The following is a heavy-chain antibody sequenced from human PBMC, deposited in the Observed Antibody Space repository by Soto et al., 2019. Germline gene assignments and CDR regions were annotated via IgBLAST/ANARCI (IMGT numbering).Heavy chain of an antibody. V-gene: IGHV1-69*01. Sequence: QEQLVQSGAEVKKPGSSVKVSCKASGGLFSSYPISWVRQVPGQGLEWMGGSIPVFQTAYYTRRFQGRVPIHADEPTNTAYRELSSLRSEDTAIYYCARGGSGYTWFNEFWGQGTLVPVSS. CDR2: SIPVFQTA. CDR1: GGLFSSYP. D-gene: IGHD3-22*01. J-gene: IGHJ4*02. CDR3: ARGGSGYTWFNEF.